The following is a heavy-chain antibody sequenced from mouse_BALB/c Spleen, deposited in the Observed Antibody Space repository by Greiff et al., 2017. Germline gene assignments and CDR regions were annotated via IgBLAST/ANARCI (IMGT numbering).Heavy chain of an antibody. D-gene: IGHD1-1*01. CDR2: IWAGGST. CDR3: ATAYYYGSSYRYCYAMDY. J-gene: IGHJ4*01. V-gene: IGHV2-9*02. Sequence: VKLVESGPGLVAPSQSLSITCTVSGFSFTSYGVHWVRQPPGKGLEWLGVIWAGGSTNYNSALMSRLGISKDNSKSQVFLKMNSLQTDDTAMYYCATAYYYGSSYRYCYAMDYWGQGTSVTVSA. CDR1: GFSFTSYG.